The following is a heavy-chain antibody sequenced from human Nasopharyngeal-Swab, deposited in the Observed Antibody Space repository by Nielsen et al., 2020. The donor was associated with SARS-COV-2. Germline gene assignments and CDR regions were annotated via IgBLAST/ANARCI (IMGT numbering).Heavy chain of an antibody. D-gene: IGHD4-17*01. Sequence: SSLQVSCKAPGGTFSSYAISWVRHAPGQGLEWMGGIIPIFGTAHYAQMFQGRVTITADKPTSTAYMDLTSLRSDDTAVYYCARDSGRRRNDYGNSRHAFDIWGQGTLVTVSS. CDR3: ARDSGRRRNDYGNSRHAFDI. CDR1: GGTFSSYA. CDR2: IIPIFGTA. V-gene: IGHV1-69*06. J-gene: IGHJ3*02.